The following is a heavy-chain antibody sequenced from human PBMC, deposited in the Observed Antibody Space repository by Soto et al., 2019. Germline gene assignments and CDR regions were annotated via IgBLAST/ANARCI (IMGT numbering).Heavy chain of an antibody. CDR1: GGSISSSPYA. J-gene: IGHJ4*02. Sequence: QLQLQESGPGLVKPSETLSLTCNASGGSISSSPYAWGWIRQSPGKGLEWIGTIDYSGTIYYNPSLKSRITISVDTSKNQSSLRLSSVTAADTDVYYCARHVHNQGYEYYFDSWGQGTLVTVSS. V-gene: IGHV4-39*01. CDR2: IDYSGTI. CDR3: ARHVHNQGYEYYFDS. D-gene: IGHD3-3*01.